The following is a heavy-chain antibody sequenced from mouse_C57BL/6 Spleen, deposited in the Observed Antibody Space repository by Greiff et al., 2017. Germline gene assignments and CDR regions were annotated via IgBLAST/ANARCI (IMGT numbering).Heavy chain of an antibody. CDR3: ARGFYYGNERFAY. CDR1: GFNIKNTY. J-gene: IGHJ3*01. Sequence: EVQLQQSVAELVRPGASVKLSCTASGFNIKNTYMHWVKQRPEQGLEWIGRIDPANGNPKYAPKFQGKATITADTSSNTAYLQLSSLTSEDTAIYYCARGFYYGNERFAYWGQGTLVTVSA. V-gene: IGHV14-3*01. D-gene: IGHD2-1*01. CDR2: IDPANGNP.